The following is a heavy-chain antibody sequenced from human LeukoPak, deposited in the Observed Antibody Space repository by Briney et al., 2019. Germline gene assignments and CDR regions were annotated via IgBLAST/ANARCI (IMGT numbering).Heavy chain of an antibody. J-gene: IGHJ6*02. D-gene: IGHD6-6*01. CDR2: INHSGST. Sequence: KSSETLSLTCAVYGGSFSGYYWSWIRQPPGKGLEWIGEINHSGSTNYNPSLKSRVTISVDTSKNQFSLKLSSVTAADTAVYYCAVSIAARQRYYYYGMDVWGQGTTVTVSS. CDR1: GGSFSGYY. V-gene: IGHV4-34*01. CDR3: AVSIAARQRYYYYGMDV.